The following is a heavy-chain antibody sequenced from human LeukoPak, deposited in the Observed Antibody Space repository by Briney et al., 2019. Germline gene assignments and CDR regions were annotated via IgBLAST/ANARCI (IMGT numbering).Heavy chain of an antibody. J-gene: IGHJ4*02. CDR2: IYYSGGT. V-gene: IGHV4-59*01. CDR3: ARVGSGSFDY. CDR1: GGSISTFY. D-gene: IGHD1-1*01. Sequence: SETQSLTCTVSGGSISTFYWSWIRQPPGKGLEWIGYIYYSGGTNYNPSLKSRITTSLDTSKNQFSLKLTSLTAADTAVYYCARVGSGSFDYWGQGTLVTVSS.